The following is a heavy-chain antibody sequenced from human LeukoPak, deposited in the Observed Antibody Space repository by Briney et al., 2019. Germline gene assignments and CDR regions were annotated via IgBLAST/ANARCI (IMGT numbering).Heavy chain of an antibody. D-gene: IGHD3-22*01. CDR3: ARAYDTSGYYYGYFDF. CDR1: GFTFSSYA. V-gene: IGHV3-30-3*01. J-gene: IGHJ4*02. CDR2: ISYDGSNK. Sequence: GRSLRLSCAASGFTFSSYAMHWVRQAPGKGLEWVAVISYDGSNKYYADSVKGRFTISRDNSKNTLYLQMNSLRAEDAAVFYCARAYDTSGYYYGYFDFWGQGTLVTVSS.